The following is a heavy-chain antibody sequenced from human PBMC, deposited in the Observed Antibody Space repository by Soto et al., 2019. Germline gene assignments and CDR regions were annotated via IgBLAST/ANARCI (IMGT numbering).Heavy chain of an antibody. Sequence: PGGSLRLSCAASGFTFSSYGMHWVRQAPGKGLEWVAVISYDGSNKYYADSVKGRFTISRDNSKNTLYLQMNSLRAEDTAVYYCAKAGITMIVVVPGEDYFDYWGQGTLVTVSS. CDR1: GFTFSSYG. CDR3: AKAGITMIVVVPGEDYFDY. D-gene: IGHD3-22*01. V-gene: IGHV3-30*18. CDR2: ISYDGSNK. J-gene: IGHJ4*02.